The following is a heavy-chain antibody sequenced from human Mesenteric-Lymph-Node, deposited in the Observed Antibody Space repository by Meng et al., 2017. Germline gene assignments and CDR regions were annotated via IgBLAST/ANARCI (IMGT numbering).Heavy chain of an antibody. CDR2: INHSGST. D-gene: IGHD2-2*01. V-gene: IGHV4-34*01. CDR3: ARTIGGADIVVVPAAYYFDY. Sequence: QVQLQQWGAGLLKPSETLSLTCAVHGGSFSGYYWSWILQPPGKGLEWIGEINHSGSTNYNPSLKSRVTISVDTSKNQFSLKLSSVTAADTAVYYCARTIGGADIVVVPAAYYFDYWGQGTLVTVSS. CDR1: GGSFSGYY. J-gene: IGHJ4*02.